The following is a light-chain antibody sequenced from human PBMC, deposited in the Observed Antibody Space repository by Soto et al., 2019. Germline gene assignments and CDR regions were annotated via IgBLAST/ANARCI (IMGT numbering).Light chain of an antibody. Sequence: QSVLTQPPSVSAAPGQTVTISCSGSSSNIGNNYVFWYQQLPGTAPKLLIYDNDKRPSGIPDRFSGSKSGTSATLGITGLQTGDEADYYCATWDRSLSVGVFGGGTKLTGL. CDR2: DND. J-gene: IGLJ2*01. V-gene: IGLV1-51*01. CDR3: ATWDRSLSVGV. CDR1: SSNIGNNY.